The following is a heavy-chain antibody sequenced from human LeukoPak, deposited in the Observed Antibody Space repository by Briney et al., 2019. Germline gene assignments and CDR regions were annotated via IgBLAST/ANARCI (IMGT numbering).Heavy chain of an antibody. CDR2: INWNGGST. CDR3: ATLGYCTNGVCDKSPWAFDY. D-gene: IGHD2-8*01. CDR1: GFTFDDYG. J-gene: IGHJ4*02. V-gene: IGHV3-20*04. Sequence: GGSLRLSCAASGFTFDDYGMSWVRQAPGKGLEWVSGINWNGGSTGYADSVKGRFTISRDNAKNPLYLQMNSLRAEDTALYYCATLGYCTNGVCDKSPWAFDYWGQGTLVTVSS.